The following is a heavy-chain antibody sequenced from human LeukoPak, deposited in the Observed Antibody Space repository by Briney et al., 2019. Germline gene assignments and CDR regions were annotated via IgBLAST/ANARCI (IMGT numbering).Heavy chain of an antibody. CDR1: GFTVSSSH. V-gene: IGHV3-53*01. CDR3: ARGPIVGAARLDY. CDR2: IYSGGDT. D-gene: IGHD1-26*01. Sequence: GGSLRLSCAASGFTVSSSHMTWVRQAVGKGLEWVSFIYSGGDTSYADSVKGRFTISRDNAKNSLYLRMNSLRAEDTAVYYCARGPIVGAARLDYWGQGTLVTVSS. J-gene: IGHJ4*02.